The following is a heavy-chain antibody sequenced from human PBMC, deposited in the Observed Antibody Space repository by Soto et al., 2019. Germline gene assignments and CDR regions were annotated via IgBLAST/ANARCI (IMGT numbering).Heavy chain of an antibody. Sequence: GASVKVSCKASGYSFTMYSVHWVRQAPGQRLEWMGYINAGNGNTKYLQKFQGRVTFARDTSANTVDMELSSLSSEDTAMYYCARPGIMITTGSSDAFHVWGQGRMVTVAS. V-gene: IGHV1-3*01. J-gene: IGHJ3*01. D-gene: IGHD3-16*01. CDR2: INAGNGNT. CDR3: ARPGIMITTGSSDAFHV. CDR1: GYSFTMYS.